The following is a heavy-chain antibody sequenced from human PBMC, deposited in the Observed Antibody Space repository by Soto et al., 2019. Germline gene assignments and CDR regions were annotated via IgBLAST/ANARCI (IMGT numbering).Heavy chain of an antibody. V-gene: IGHV3-7*01. CDR2: IKQDGSEK. Sequence: PGGSLRLSCAASGFTFSSYWMSWVRQAPGKGLEWVANIKQDGSEKYYVDSVKGRFTISRDNAKNSLYLQMNSLRAEDTAAYYCARDDTYYDFWSTSRHPGDGNYYYYMDVWGKGTTVTVSS. J-gene: IGHJ6*03. CDR3: ARDDTYYDFWSTSRHPGDGNYYYYMDV. CDR1: GFTFSSYW. D-gene: IGHD3-3*01.